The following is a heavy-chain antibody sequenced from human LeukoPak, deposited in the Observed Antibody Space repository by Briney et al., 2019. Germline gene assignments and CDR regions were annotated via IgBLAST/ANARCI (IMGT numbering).Heavy chain of an antibody. Sequence: GGSLRLSCAASGFTFSSNAIHWARQAAGKGLEWVAEISYDGGNTYYADSVKGRFTISRDNSKNTLYLQMNSLRAEDTAVYYCAKEGTGIHFDYWGQGTLVTVSS. J-gene: IGHJ4*02. V-gene: IGHV3-30-3*01. CDR1: GFTFSSNA. CDR2: ISYDGGNT. CDR3: AKEGTGIHFDY. D-gene: IGHD1-1*01.